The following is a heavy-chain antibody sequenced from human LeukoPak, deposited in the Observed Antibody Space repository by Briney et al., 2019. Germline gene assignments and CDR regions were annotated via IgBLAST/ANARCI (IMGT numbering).Heavy chain of an antibody. V-gene: IGHV3-21*01. CDR2: ISSSSSYI. Sequence: GRSLRLSCAASGFTFSSYAMHWVRQAPGKGLEWVSSISSSSSYIYYADSVKGRFTISRDNAKNSLYLQMNSLRAEDTAVYYCARSGLDVLLWFGEFGYWGQGTLVTVSS. CDR1: GFTFSSYA. D-gene: IGHD3-10*01. J-gene: IGHJ4*02. CDR3: ARSGLDVLLWFGEFGY.